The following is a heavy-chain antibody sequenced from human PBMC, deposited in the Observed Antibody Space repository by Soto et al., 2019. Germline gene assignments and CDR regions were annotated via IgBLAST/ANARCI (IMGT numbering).Heavy chain of an antibody. V-gene: IGHV6-1*01. D-gene: IGHD3-16*02. Sequence: SQTLSLTCAIFGDSVSSSSAAWNWIRQSPSRGLEWLGRTYYRSKWYNDYAVSVKSRININPDTSKNQFSLQLNSVTPEDTAVYYCARVSAESPDDYFHAMDVCGQRTTVTVSS. CDR3: ARVSAESPDDYFHAMDV. CDR2: TYYRSKWYN. CDR1: GDSVSSSSAA. J-gene: IGHJ6*02.